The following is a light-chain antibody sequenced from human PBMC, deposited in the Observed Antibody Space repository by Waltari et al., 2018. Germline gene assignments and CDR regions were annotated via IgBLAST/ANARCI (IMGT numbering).Light chain of an antibody. CDR3: QQYSSFST. V-gene: IGKV1-5*03. CDR2: MAS. CDR1: QSVGTW. J-gene: IGKJ2*01. Sequence: DSQMTQSPSTLSASVGDRVTIPCRASQSVGTWLAWYQQKPGKAPKLLIYMASSLESGVPSRFSGSGSGREFTLTISSLQPDDFATYSCQQYSSFSTFGQGTKVDI.